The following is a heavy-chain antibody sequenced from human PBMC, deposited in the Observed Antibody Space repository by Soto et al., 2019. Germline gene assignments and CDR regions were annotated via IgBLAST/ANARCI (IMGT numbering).Heavy chain of an antibody. CDR1: GFTFSRHW. J-gene: IGHJ6*02. Sequence: EVQLVESGGGLVQPGGSLRLSCVASGFTFSRHWMTWVRQAPGKGLEWVANIKQDGSESYYVDSVKGRFTISRDNAKNSLYLQMNSLRAEDTAVYYCARDGYREPYYYYGMDVRGQGTTVTVSS. V-gene: IGHV3-7*01. CDR3: ARDGYREPYYYYGMDV. CDR2: IKQDGSES. D-gene: IGHD5-12*01.